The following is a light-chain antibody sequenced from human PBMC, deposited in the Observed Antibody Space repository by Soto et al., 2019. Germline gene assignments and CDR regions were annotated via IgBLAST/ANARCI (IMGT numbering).Light chain of an antibody. V-gene: IGKV3-20*01. CDR3: QQYGSSPFT. CDR1: QSVSSSY. CDR2: GAS. J-gene: IGKJ3*01. Sequence: EIVLTQSPGTLSLSPGERATLSCRASQSVSSSYLAWYQQKPGQAPRLLIYGASSRATGIPDRFSGSGSGTDFTLTISRLEPEDFEVYYCQQYGSSPFTLGPGTNVDIK.